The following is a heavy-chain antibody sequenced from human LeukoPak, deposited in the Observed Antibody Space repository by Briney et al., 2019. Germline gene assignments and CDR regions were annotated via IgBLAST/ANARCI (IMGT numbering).Heavy chain of an antibody. CDR1: GYTLTELS. J-gene: IGHJ4*02. V-gene: IGHV1-24*01. CDR2: FDPEDGET. CDR3: ANSRGDTAMVHYFDY. D-gene: IGHD5-18*01. Sequence: ASVKVSCKVSGYTLTELSMHWVRQAPGKGLEWMGGFDPEDGETIYAQKFQGRVTMTEDTSTDTAYMELSSLRSEDTAVYYCANSRGDTAMVHYFDYWGQGTLVTVSS.